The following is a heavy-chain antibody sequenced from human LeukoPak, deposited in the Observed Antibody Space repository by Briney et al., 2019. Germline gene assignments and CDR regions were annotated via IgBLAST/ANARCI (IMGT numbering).Heavy chain of an antibody. CDR2: ISGSDNTI. V-gene: IGHV3-48*02. CDR3: ARVHRGYSFGRLDY. J-gene: IGHJ4*02. Sequence: GGSLRLSCTASGFTFSSYAMNWVRQAPGKGPEWVSYISGSDNTIYYADSVKGRFTISRDNARNSLYLQMNSLRDEDTAVYYCARVHRGYSFGRLDYWGQGTLVTVSS. D-gene: IGHD5-12*01. CDR1: GFTFSSYA.